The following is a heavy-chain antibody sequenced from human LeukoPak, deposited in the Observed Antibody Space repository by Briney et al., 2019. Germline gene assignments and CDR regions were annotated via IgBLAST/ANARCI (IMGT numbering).Heavy chain of an antibody. CDR3: AKHIAPSSGYLTLDY. CDR2: IYYSGST. Sequence: PSQTLSLTCTVSGGSISSGDYYWSWIRQPPGKGLEWIGYIYYSGSTYYNPSLKSRVTISVDTSKNQFSLKLISVTAADTAVYYCAKHIAPSSGYLTLDYWGQGTLVTVSS. D-gene: IGHD3-22*01. V-gene: IGHV4-30-4*01. J-gene: IGHJ4*02. CDR1: GGSISSGDYY.